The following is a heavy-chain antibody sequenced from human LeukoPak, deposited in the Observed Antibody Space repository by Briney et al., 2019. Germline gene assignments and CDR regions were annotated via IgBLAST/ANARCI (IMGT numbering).Heavy chain of an antibody. CDR3: ARVGAYYMAYYDY. D-gene: IGHD3-10*01. Sequence: GGSLRLSCAASGFTFSSYWMSWVRQAPGKGLEWVAKIRQDGSEKYYVDSVKGRVTISRDNAKNSLYLQMNSLRVEDTAVYYCARVGAYYMAYYDYWGQGTLVTVSS. V-gene: IGHV3-7*01. CDR1: GFTFSSYW. J-gene: IGHJ4*02. CDR2: IRQDGSEK.